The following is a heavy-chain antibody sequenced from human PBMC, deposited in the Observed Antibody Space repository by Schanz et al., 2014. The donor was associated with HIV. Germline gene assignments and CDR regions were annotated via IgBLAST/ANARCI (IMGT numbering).Heavy chain of an antibody. CDR2: ISYDGSNK. Sequence: VQLVESGGGLVKPGGSLRLSCAASRFTFSSYAMSWVRQAPGKGLEWVAVISYDGSNKYYVDSVKGRFTISRDNSKNTVYLQMNSLRAEDTALYYCAKRGPYTGRYEYFQQWGQGTLVTVSS. V-gene: IGHV3-30*18. D-gene: IGHD1-26*01. J-gene: IGHJ1*01. CDR1: RFTFSSYA. CDR3: AKRGPYTGRYEYFQQ.